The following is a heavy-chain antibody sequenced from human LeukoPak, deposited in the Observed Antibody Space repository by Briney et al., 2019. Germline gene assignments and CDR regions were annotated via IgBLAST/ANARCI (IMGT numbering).Heavy chain of an antibody. Sequence: SETLSLTCTVSGGSFSSSSYYWGWIRQPPGKGLEWIGSIYYSGSTYYNPSLKSRVTTSVDTSKNQFSLKLSSVTAADTAVYYCARGCQRYSSSWLRATRSWYFDLWGRGTLVTVSS. CDR2: IYYSGST. J-gene: IGHJ2*01. CDR3: ARGCQRYSSSWLRATRSWYFDL. D-gene: IGHD6-13*01. CDR1: GGSFSSSSYY. V-gene: IGHV4-39*07.